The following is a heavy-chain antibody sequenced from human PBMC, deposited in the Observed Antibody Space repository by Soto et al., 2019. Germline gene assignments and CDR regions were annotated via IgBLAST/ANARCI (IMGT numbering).Heavy chain of an antibody. Sequence: SETLSLTCTVPGGSISSYYWSWIRQPPGKGLEWIGYIYYSGSTNYNPSLKSRVTISVDTSKNQFSLKLSSVTAADTAVYYCARTISRDGGAFDIWGQGTMVTVSS. CDR1: GGSISSYY. V-gene: IGHV4-59*01. D-gene: IGHD2-2*01. CDR2: IYYSGST. J-gene: IGHJ3*02. CDR3: ARTISRDGGAFDI.